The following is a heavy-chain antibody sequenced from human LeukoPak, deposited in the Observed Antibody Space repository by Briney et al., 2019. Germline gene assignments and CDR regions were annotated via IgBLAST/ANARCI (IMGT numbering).Heavy chain of an antibody. J-gene: IGHJ4*02. CDR2: ISSSSSDI. CDR1: GLTFSAFS. Sequence: GGSLRLSCAASGLTFSAFSMNWVRQAPGKGLEWVSAISSSSSDIYYTDSVKGRFTISRDNANNFLYLQVSSLRAEDTAVYYCATGYTSGTRIDYWGQGTLVSVSS. D-gene: IGHD6-19*01. CDR3: ATGYTSGTRIDY. V-gene: IGHV3-21*01.